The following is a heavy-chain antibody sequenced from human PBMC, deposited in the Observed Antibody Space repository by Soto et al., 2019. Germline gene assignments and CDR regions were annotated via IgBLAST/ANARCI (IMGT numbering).Heavy chain of an antibody. CDR3: ARDLVAAATAEYFQH. V-gene: IGHV3-30-3*01. J-gene: IGHJ1*01. CDR2: ISYEGSNK. Sequence: QVQLVESGGGVVQPGRSLRLSCAASGFTFSSYAMHWVRQAPGKGLEWVAVISYEGSNKYYADSVKGRFTISRDNSKNTLYLQMNSLRAEDTAVYYCARDLVAAATAEYFQHWGQGTLVTVSS. CDR1: GFTFSSYA. D-gene: IGHD2-15*01.